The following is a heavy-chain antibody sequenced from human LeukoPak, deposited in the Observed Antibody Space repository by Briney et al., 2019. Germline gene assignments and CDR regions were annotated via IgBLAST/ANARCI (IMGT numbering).Heavy chain of an antibody. D-gene: IGHD2-15*01. J-gene: IGHJ4*02. Sequence: EASVKVSCKASGYTFTSYDINWVRQATGQGLEWMGWMNPNSGNTGYAQKFQGRVTMTRNTSISTAYMELSRLRSDDTAVYYCARVSGYCSGGSCYSKIFVLASFDYWGQGTLVTVSS. CDR1: GYTFTSYD. CDR3: ARVSGYCSGGSCYSKIFVLASFDY. V-gene: IGHV1-8*01. CDR2: MNPNSGNT.